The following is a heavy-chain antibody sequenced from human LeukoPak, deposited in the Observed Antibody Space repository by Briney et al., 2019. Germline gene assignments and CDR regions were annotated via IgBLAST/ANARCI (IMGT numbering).Heavy chain of an antibody. J-gene: IGHJ5*02. CDR2: IIPIFGTA. V-gene: IGHV1-69*06. D-gene: IGHD2-15*01. CDR3: ARGFIRELGYCSGGSCMNWFDP. CDR1: GYTFTSYG. Sequence: EASVKVSCKASGYTFTSYGISWVRQAPGQGLEWMGGIIPIFGTANYAQKFQGRVTITADKSTSTAYMELSSLRSEDTAVYYCARGFIRELGYCSGGSCMNWFDPWGQGTLVTVSS.